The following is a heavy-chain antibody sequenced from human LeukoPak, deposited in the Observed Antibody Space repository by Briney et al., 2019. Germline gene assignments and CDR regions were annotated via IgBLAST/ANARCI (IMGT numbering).Heavy chain of an antibody. V-gene: IGHV4-38-2*02. J-gene: IGHJ4*02. CDR1: AYSISSGFY. CDR2: IYHSGST. CDR3: ARHDLAIRYFDY. D-gene: IGHD3-9*01. Sequence: SETLSLTCTVSAYSISSGFYWGWIRQPPGKGLEWIGSIYHSGSTYYNPSLKSRVTISVDTSKNQFSLKLSSVTAADTVVYYCARHDLAIRYFDYWGQGTLVTVSS.